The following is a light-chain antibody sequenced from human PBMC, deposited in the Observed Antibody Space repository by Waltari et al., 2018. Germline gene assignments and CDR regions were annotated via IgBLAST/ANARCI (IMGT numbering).Light chain of an antibody. CDR2: DVS. J-gene: IGLJ2*01. CDR1: SSDVGGYDS. Sequence: QSALTQPASVSGSPGQSITISCAGTSSDVGGYDSVSWYQQHPGKAPKLMIYDVSNRPSGGASRFSGSKSGNTASLTISGLQAEDEANYYCSSYTTSITLVFGGGTKLTVL. CDR3: SSYTTSITLV. V-gene: IGLV2-14*03.